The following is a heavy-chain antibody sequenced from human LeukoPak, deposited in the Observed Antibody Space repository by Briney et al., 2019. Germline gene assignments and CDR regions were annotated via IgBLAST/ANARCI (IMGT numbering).Heavy chain of an antibody. Sequence: SETLSLTCAVYGGSFSGYYWSWIRQPPGKGLERIGEINHSGSTNYNPSLKSRVTISADTSKNQFSLKLSSVTAADTAEYYCAREGIAMVRGVTNRYNWFDPWGQGTLVTVPS. CDR2: INHSGST. J-gene: IGHJ5*02. D-gene: IGHD3-10*01. CDR3: AREGIAMVRGVTNRYNWFDP. CDR1: GGSFSGYY. V-gene: IGHV4-34*01.